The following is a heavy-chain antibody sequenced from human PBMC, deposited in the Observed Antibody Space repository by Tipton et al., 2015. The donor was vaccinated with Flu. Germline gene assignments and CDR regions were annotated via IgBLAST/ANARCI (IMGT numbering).Heavy chain of an antibody. D-gene: IGHD2-2*01. CDR2: ISWNSDNI. J-gene: IGHJ6*02. V-gene: IGHV3-9*01. Sequence: SLRLSCAASGFTFDNYAMHWVRQAPGKGLEWVSGISWNSDNIDYADSVKGRFTISRDNAKNSLHLQMNSLRAEDTALYYCAKATVLVSAALGEPYYKNYGMDVWGQGTTVTVSS. CDR3: AKATVLVSAALGEPYYKNYGMDV. CDR1: GFTFDNYA.